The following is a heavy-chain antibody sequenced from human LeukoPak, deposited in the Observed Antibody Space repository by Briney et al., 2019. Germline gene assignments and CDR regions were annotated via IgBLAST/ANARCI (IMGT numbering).Heavy chain of an antibody. CDR2: INSDGSST. J-gene: IGHJ4*02. CDR3: ASSSTAMTYFDY. V-gene: IGHV3-74*01. CDR1: GFTFSSYW. Sequence: PGGSLRLSCAASGFTFSSYWMHWVRQAPGKGLVWVSRINSDGSSTSYADSVKGRFTISRDNAKNTLYLQMNSLRAEDTAVYYCASSSTAMTYFDYWGQGTLVTVSS. D-gene: IGHD5-18*01.